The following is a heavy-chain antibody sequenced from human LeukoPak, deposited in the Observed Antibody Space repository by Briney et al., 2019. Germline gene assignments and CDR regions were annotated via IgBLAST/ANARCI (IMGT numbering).Heavy chain of an antibody. J-gene: IGHJ4*02. V-gene: IGHV3-48*01. Sequence: AGGSLRLSCAASGFTFSSYSMNWVRQAPGKGLEWVSYISSSSSTIYYADSVKGRFTISRDNAKNSLYLQMNSLRAEDTAVYYCARKNYDFLSGGPKHFDYWGQGTLVTVSS. CDR1: GFTFSSYS. D-gene: IGHD3-3*01. CDR3: ARKNYDFLSGGPKHFDY. CDR2: ISSSSSTI.